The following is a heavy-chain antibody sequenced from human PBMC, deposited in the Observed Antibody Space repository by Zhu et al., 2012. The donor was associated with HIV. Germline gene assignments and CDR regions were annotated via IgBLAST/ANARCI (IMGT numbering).Heavy chain of an antibody. Sequence: QVQLQQWGAGLLKPSETLSLTCAVYGGSFSGYYWSWIRQPPGKGLEWIGEINHSRSTNYNPSLKSRVTIAVDTSKKQFSLKLSSVTAADTAVYYCGRRNXDIVASGGFDYWGQGPWSPSPQ. D-gene: IGHD5-12*01. CDR1: GGSFSGYY. CDR3: GRRNXDIVASGGFDY. CDR2: INHSRST. J-gene: IGHJ4*02. V-gene: IGHV4-34*01.